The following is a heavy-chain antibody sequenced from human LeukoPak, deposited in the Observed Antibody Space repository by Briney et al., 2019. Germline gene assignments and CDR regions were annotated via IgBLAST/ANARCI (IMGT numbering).Heavy chain of an antibody. CDR3: ARGLGLYDSSGYAFDY. Sequence: ASVKVSCKASGYTFTGYYMHWVRQAPGQGLEWMGWINPNSGDTNYAQEFQGRVTMTRDTSISTAYMELSRLRSDDTAVYYCARGLGLYDSSGYAFDYWGQGTLVTVSS. D-gene: IGHD3-22*01. CDR2: INPNSGDT. V-gene: IGHV1-2*02. CDR1: GYTFTGYY. J-gene: IGHJ4*02.